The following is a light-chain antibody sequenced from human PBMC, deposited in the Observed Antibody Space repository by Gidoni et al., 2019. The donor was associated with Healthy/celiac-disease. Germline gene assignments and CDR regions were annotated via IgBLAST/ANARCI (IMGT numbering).Light chain of an antibody. V-gene: IGKV3-15*01. Sequence: DIVMTQTPATLSVSPGERATLSCRASQSVRSNLAWYQQKPGQAPRLLIYGASTSATGIPARFSGSGSGTEFTLTIISLQSEDSAVYYCQQYNNWPPLTFGEGTKVEIK. CDR1: QSVRSN. CDR3: QQYNNWPPLT. J-gene: IGKJ4*01. CDR2: GAS.